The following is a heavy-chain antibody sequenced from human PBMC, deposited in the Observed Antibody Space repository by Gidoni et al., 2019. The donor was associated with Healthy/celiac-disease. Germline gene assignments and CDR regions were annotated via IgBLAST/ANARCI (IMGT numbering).Heavy chain of an antibody. CDR3: ARQRKGGTTYYYYYGMDV. CDR1: GYSFTSYW. CDR2: IYPGDSDT. D-gene: IGHD1-1*01. J-gene: IGHJ6*02. V-gene: IGHV5-51*01. Sequence: EVQLVQSGAEVKKPGESLKISCKGSGYSFTSYWIGWVRQMPGKGLEWMGIIYPGDSDTRYSPSFQGQVTISADKSISTAYLQWSSLKASDTAMYYCARQRKGGTTYYYYYGMDVWGQGTTVTVSS.